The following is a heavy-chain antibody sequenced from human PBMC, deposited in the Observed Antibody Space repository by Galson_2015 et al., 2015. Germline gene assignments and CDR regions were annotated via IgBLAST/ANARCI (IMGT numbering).Heavy chain of an antibody. D-gene: IGHD6-13*01. CDR1: GFTFSSYS. J-gene: IGHJ4*02. Sequence: SLRLSCAASGFTFSSYSMNWVRQAPGKGLEWVSSISSSSSYIYYADSVKGRFTISRDNAKNSLYLQMNSLRAEDTAVYYCARVKLPSIAAAGSPPFDYWGQGTLVTVSS. V-gene: IGHV3-21*01. CDR3: ARVKLPSIAAAGSPPFDY. CDR2: ISSSSSYI.